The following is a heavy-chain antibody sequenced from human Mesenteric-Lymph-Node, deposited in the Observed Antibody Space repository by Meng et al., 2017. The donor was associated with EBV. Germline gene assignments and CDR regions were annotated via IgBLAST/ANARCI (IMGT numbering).Heavy chain of an antibody. Sequence: EVQVVGAGGGLVQPGGSLRLSCAASGFTFSNYWMHWVRQAPGKGLVWVSRINSDATRTNYADSVKGRFTVSRDNAKNTLYLQVNSLRAEDTAVYYCVRDPGAGQLWSGGDYWGQGTLVTVSS. CDR1: GFTFSNYW. D-gene: IGHD3-10*01. CDR2: INSDATRT. J-gene: IGHJ4*02. CDR3: VRDPGAGQLWSGGDY. V-gene: IGHV3-74*01.